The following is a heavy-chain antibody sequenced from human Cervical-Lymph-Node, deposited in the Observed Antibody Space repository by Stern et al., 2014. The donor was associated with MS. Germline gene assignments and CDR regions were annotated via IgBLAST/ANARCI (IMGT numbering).Heavy chain of an antibody. CDR2: IWHDGSKT. Sequence: QVQLVESGGGVVQPGRSLRLSCIASGFTFSNYGMPWVRQAPGKRLGWAATIWHDGSKTYYSDSVRGRFIISRDNSKNTLSLQMNSLRVDDTAVYYCVRDWSSNAYKSEDYWGQGTLVTVSS. J-gene: IGHJ4*02. CDR1: GFTFSNYG. CDR3: VRDWSSNAYKSEDY. V-gene: IGHV3-33*01. D-gene: IGHD4-11*01.